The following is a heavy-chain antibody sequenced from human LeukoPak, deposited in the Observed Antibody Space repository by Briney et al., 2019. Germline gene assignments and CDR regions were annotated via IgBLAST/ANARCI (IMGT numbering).Heavy chain of an antibody. D-gene: IGHD1-26*01. CDR3: ARHEYSGSYYGLSWFDP. J-gene: IGHJ5*02. CDR1: GGSISSSGYY. V-gene: IGHV4-39*01. Sequence: SETLSFTCTVSGGSISSSGYYWGWIRQPPGKGLEWIASIYYSGSPYYNPSLKSRVTISVDTSKNQLSLKLSSLTAADTAVYYCARHEYSGSYYGLSWFDPWGQGTLVTVSS. CDR2: IYYSGSP.